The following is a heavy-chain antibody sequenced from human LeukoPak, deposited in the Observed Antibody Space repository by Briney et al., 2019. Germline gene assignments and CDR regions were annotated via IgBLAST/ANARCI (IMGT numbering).Heavy chain of an antibody. J-gene: IGHJ4*02. CDR2: IKQEGSQK. D-gene: IGHD6-19*01. CDR1: GFTLSIFW. V-gene: IGHV3-7*01. CDR3: ASSYRSGWYYSY. Sequence: GGSLRLSCALSGFTLSIFWVRWVRPAPGKGVEWVANIKQEGSQKQYVAPVKGRFTISRDNAKNSLYLQMNSLRAEETAVYYCASSYRSGWYYSYWGEGTLVTVSS.